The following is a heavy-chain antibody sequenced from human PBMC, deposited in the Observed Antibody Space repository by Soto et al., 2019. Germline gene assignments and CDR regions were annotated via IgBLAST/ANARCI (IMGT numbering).Heavy chain of an antibody. D-gene: IGHD2-8*01. CDR3: ANTRGHCTNGVCRDY. Sequence: GGSLRLSCAASGFTFSSYGMHWVRQAPGKGLEWVAVISYDGSNKYYADSVKGRLTISRDNSKNTLYLQMNSLKAEDTAVYYCANTRGHCTNGVCRDYWGQGTLVTVSS. J-gene: IGHJ4*02. CDR1: GFTFSSYG. CDR2: ISYDGSNK. V-gene: IGHV3-30*18.